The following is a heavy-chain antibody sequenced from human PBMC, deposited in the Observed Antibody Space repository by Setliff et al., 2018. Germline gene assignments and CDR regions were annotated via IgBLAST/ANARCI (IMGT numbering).Heavy chain of an antibody. CDR2: ITSSGTTT. J-gene: IGHJ4*02. D-gene: IGHD2-2*01. V-gene: IGHV3-11*01. Sequence: PGGSLRLSCAASGFTFSDYYMSWIRQAPGKGLEWVSYITSSGTTTFYTDSVKGRFAISRDNARNSLYLQMNSLRVEDTAVYYCATPALSSIDYWGQGTLVTVSS. CDR1: GFTFSDYY. CDR3: ATPALSSIDY.